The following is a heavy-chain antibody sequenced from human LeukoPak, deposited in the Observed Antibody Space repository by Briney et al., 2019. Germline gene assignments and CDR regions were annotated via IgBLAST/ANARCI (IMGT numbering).Heavy chain of an antibody. CDR1: GGSFSGYY. CDR2: INHSGST. J-gene: IGHJ4*02. Sequence: SETLSLTCAVYGGSFSGYYWRWIRQPPGKGLEWIGEINHSGSTNYHPSLKGRITISVDTSKNQFSLKLSSVTAADTAVYYCAARTVFWSGYYTLDYWGQGTMVSVSS. D-gene: IGHD3-3*01. V-gene: IGHV4-34*01. CDR3: AARTVFWSGYYTLDY.